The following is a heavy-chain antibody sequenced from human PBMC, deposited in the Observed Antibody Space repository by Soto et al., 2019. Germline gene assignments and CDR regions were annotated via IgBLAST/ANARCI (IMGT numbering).Heavy chain of an antibody. CDR3: ARVATTITYAMDV. CDR1: GGSVTSVGYS. CDR2: VYHTGST. D-gene: IGHD4-17*01. Sequence: QLKLQESGSGLVKPSQILSLTYVDSGGSVTSVGYSWNWIRQPPGKGLEWIGYVYHTGSTFYNPSLNSRGTISVDRSKNQFSLDLISVTAADTAVYFCARVATTITYAMDVWGPGTTVIVSS. V-gene: IGHV4-30-2*01. J-gene: IGHJ6*02.